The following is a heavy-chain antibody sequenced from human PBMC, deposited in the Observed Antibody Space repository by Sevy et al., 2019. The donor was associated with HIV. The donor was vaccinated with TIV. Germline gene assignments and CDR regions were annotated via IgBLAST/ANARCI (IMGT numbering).Heavy chain of an antibody. Sequence: GGSLRLSCAASGFTFSNYFMNWVRQAPGKGLEWVSSISSGSSYIFYADSLKGRFTISRDNAKNSLYLHMNSLRAEDTAVYYCARGENYGSLYYFDYWGPGTLVTVS. D-gene: IGHD3-10*01. CDR1: GFTFSNYF. CDR3: ARGENYGSLYYFDY. V-gene: IGHV3-21*01. J-gene: IGHJ4*02. CDR2: ISSGSSYI.